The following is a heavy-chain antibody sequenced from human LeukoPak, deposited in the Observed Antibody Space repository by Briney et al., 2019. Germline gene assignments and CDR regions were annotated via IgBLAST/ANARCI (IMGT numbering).Heavy chain of an antibody. Sequence: GGSLRLSCAASGFTFSSYVMHWVRQAPGKGLEWVAVISFDGSNEYYADSVKGRFTISRDNSKNTLYLQMNSLRAEDTAVYYCAKDRYSYAFEYSDSWGQGTLVTVSS. J-gene: IGHJ4*02. D-gene: IGHD5-18*01. CDR2: ISFDGSNE. CDR3: AKDRYSYAFEYSDS. CDR1: GFTFSSYV. V-gene: IGHV3-30*18.